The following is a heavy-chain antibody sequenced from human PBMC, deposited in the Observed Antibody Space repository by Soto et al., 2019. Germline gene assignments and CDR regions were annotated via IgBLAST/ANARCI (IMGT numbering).Heavy chain of an antibody. V-gene: IGHV1-69*12. Sequence: QVQLVQSGAEVKKPGSSVKVSCKASGGTFSSYAISWVRQAPGQGLEWMGGIIPIFGTANYAQKFQGRVTITGDETTSTAYMEPSSLRSEYTAVYYCAGDWGACSGGSCYSSGGYWGQGTMVTVSS. J-gene: IGHJ4*02. CDR3: AGDWGACSGGSCYSSGGY. D-gene: IGHD2-15*01. CDR2: IIPIFGTA. CDR1: GGTFSSYA.